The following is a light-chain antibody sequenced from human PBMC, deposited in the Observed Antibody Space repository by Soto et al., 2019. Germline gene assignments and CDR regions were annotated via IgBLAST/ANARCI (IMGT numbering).Light chain of an antibody. CDR1: SSDIGRYNY. V-gene: IGLV2-14*03. CDR2: DVT. CDR3: SLYTTNNRAV. J-gene: IGLJ7*01. Sequence: QSALTQPASVSGSPGQSIAISCTGTSSDIGRYNYVSWYQQHPGKAPKLLIYDVTGRPSGVSNRFSGSKSGNTASLTISGLQAEDEADYYCSLYTTNNRAVFGGGTQLTVL.